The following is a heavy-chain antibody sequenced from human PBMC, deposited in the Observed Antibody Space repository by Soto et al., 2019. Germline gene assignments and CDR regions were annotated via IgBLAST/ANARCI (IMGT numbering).Heavy chain of an antibody. D-gene: IGHD2-15*01. V-gene: IGHV1-3*01. CDR1: GYTFTDYA. J-gene: IGHJ4*02. CDR2: INVGNGNT. CDR3: AREGAHYTPLDH. Sequence: ASVKVSCKASGYTFTDYAIHWVRQAPGQGPEWMGWINVGNGNTGYSRKFQGRVTNVRDMSASTAYIEVTSLTSEDTAIYYCAREGAHYTPLDHWGQGTLVTVSS.